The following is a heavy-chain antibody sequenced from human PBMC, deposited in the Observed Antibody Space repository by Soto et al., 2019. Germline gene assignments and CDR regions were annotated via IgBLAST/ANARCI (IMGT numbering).Heavy chain of an antibody. Sequence: QITLKESGPTLVKPTQTLTLTCTFSGFSLNTSGVGVGWVRQPPGRALEWLAVIYWTDDKRYSPSLKSRLSITKDTSKNQEVLTMTNMDPMDTAIFFCAHKLPVTTSAFDIWGQGTMVTVSS. D-gene: IGHD4-17*01. J-gene: IGHJ3*02. V-gene: IGHV2-5*01. CDR2: IYWTDDK. CDR3: AHKLPVTTSAFDI. CDR1: GFSLNTSGVG.